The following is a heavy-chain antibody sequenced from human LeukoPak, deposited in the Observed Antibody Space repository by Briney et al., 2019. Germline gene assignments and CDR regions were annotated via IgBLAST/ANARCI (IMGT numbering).Heavy chain of an antibody. J-gene: IGHJ4*02. Sequence: GGSLRLSCAASGFTFSTYWMSWVRQAPGKGLEWVANIKQDGSEKDYVDSVKGRFTISRDNAKNSLYLQMNSLRAEDTAVYYCASIPRGDYFDYWGQGTLVTVSS. CDR2: IKQDGSEK. D-gene: IGHD2-2*02. CDR1: GFTFSTYW. CDR3: ASIPRGDYFDY. V-gene: IGHV3-7*01.